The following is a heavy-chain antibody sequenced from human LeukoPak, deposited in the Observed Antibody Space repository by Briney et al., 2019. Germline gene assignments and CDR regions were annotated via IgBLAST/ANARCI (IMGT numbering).Heavy chain of an antibody. CDR3: ARRDATGWYYFDY. V-gene: IGHV1-2*02. D-gene: IGHD6-19*01. Sequence: ASVKVSCKASGYTFTNNYIYWVRQAPGQGLEWMGWINPNSGDTKFAQRFEGRVTVTRDTSLSTAYMELSSLTSDDTALYYCARRDATGWYYFDYWGQGTLVTVSS. CDR2: INPNSGDT. CDR1: GYTFTNNY. J-gene: IGHJ4*02.